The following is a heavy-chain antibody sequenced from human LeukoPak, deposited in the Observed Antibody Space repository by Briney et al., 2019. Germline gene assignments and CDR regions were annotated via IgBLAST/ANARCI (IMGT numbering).Heavy chain of an antibody. V-gene: IGHV3-30-3*01. CDR2: ISRDGATK. D-gene: IGHD1-14*01. CDR1: GFAFSDYT. CDR3: ARAIRGPDEH. J-gene: IGHJ1*01. Sequence: GGSLRLSCAASGFAFSDYTMHWFRQAPGEGLEWVAVISRDGATKYYADSVKGRFTISRDNSQNTVSLQMNNLRGEDTALYYCARAIRGPDEHWGQGTPVTVSS.